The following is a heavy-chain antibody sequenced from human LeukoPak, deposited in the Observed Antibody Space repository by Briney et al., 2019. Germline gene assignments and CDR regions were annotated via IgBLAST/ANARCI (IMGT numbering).Heavy chain of an antibody. CDR1: GFTSSSYA. CDR2: ISGSGGST. CDR3: AKDVMTPRNYYMDV. Sequence: PGGSLRLSCAASGFTSSSYALSWVRQAPGKGLEWVSTISGSGGSTYYADSVKGRFTISRDNSKNTLYLQMNSLRAEDTAVYYCAKDVMTPRNYYMDVWGKGTTVTVSS. J-gene: IGHJ6*03. D-gene: IGHD2-15*01. V-gene: IGHV3-23*01.